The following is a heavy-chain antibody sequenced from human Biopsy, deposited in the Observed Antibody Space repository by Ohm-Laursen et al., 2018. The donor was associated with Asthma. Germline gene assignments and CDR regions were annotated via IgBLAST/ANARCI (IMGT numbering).Heavy chain of an antibody. V-gene: IGHV1-69*01. Sequence: SSVKVSCKASGDSFSNYAISWVRQAPGQGLEWMGGLIPVLGTPDHAQMFEGRVTITADESTSTAYMELGSLSSEDTAVYYCARGYSGSDRIVYYYSGLEVWGQGTTVTISS. J-gene: IGHJ6*02. CDR2: LIPVLGTP. CDR1: GDSFSNYA. CDR3: ARGYSGSDRIVYYYSGLEV. D-gene: IGHD5-12*01.